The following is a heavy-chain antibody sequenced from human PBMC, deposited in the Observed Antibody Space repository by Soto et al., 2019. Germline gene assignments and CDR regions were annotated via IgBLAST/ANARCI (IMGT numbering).Heavy chain of an antibody. CDR1: GYTFTSYG. J-gene: IGHJ4*02. D-gene: IGHD3-22*01. V-gene: IGHV1-18*01. Sequence: GASVKVSCKASGYTFTSYGISWVRQAPGQGLEWMGWISAYNGNTNYAQKLQGRVTMTTDTSTSTAYMELRSLRSDDTAVYYCAREGHYYDSSGYYRFDYWGQGTLVTVSS. CDR2: ISAYNGNT. CDR3: AREGHYYDSSGYYRFDY.